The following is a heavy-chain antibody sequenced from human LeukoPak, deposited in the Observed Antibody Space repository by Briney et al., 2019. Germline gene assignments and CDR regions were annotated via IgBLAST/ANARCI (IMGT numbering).Heavy chain of an antibody. CDR3: ARDSDYGDYVGDY. CDR2: ISSSSSYI. J-gene: IGHJ4*02. D-gene: IGHD4-17*01. Sequence: GGSLRLSCAASGFTFSSYSMNWVRQAPGKGLEWVSSISSSSSYIYYADSVKGRFTISRDNAKNSLYLQMNSLRAEDTAVYYCARDSDYGDYVGDYWGQGTLVTVSS. CDR1: GFTFSSYS. V-gene: IGHV3-21*01.